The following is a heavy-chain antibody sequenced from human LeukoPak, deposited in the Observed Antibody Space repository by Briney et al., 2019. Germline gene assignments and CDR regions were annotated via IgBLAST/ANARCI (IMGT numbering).Heavy chain of an antibody. CDR2: ISSSSSYI. CDR1: GFTFSRYS. J-gene: IGHJ3*02. Sequence: GGSLRLSCAASGFTFSRYSMNWVRQAPGKGLEWVSSISSSSSYIYYADSVRGRFTISRDNAKNSLYLQMNSLRAEDTAVYYCARQTNDAFDIWGQGTMVTVSS. V-gene: IGHV3-21*01. CDR3: ARQTNDAFDI.